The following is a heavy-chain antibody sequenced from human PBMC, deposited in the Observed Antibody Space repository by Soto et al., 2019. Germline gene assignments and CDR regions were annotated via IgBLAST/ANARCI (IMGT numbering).Heavy chain of an antibody. CDR3: AKDWGYCTNGVCYTAMDV. CDR2: ISGSGGST. Sequence: GGSLRLSCAASGFTFSSYAMSWVRQAPGKGLEWVSAISGSGGSTYYADSVKGRFTISRDNSKNTLYLQMNSLRAEDTAVYYCAKDWGYCTNGVCYTAMDVWRQGTTVTVSS. V-gene: IGHV3-23*01. J-gene: IGHJ6*02. D-gene: IGHD2-8*01. CDR1: GFTFSSYA.